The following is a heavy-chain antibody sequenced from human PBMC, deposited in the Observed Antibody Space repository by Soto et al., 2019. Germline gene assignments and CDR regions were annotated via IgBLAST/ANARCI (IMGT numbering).Heavy chain of an antibody. Sequence: GSLRLSCAASGFTFSSYWMSWVRQAPGKGPEWVANIKQDGSEKYYVDSVKGRFTIFRDNAKNSLYLQMNSLRAEDTAVYYCARWGPGDYYDSSGYCDYWGQGTLVTVSS. CDR2: IKQDGSEK. D-gene: IGHD3-22*01. J-gene: IGHJ4*02. CDR1: GFTFSSYW. CDR3: ARWGPGDYYDSSGYCDY. V-gene: IGHV3-7*01.